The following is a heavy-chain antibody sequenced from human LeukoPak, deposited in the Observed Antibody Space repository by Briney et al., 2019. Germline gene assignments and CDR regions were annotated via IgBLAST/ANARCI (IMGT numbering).Heavy chain of an antibody. CDR3: ARGSRFYYYGSGRGAFDI. CDR1: GYTFTSYD. J-gene: IGHJ3*02. V-gene: IGHV1-8*02. D-gene: IGHD3-10*01. CDR2: MNPNSGNT. Sequence: ASVKVSCKASGYTFTSYDINWVRQATGQGLEWMGWMNPNSGNTAYAQKFQGRVTMTRNTSISTAYMELSSLRSEDTAVYYCARGSRFYYYGSGRGAFDIWGQGTMVTVSS.